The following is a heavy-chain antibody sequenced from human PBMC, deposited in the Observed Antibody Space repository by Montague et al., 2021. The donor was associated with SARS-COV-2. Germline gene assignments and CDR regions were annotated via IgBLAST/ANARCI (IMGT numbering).Heavy chain of an antibody. D-gene: IGHD6-6*01. CDR1: GGSISSYY. Sequence: SETLSLTCTVSGGSISSYYWSWIRQPPGKGLEWIGYIYYSGSTNYNPPPKSRVTISVDTSKNQFPLRLSSVTAAATAVYYCARDGHIAARPADYYGMDVWGQGTTVTVSS. CDR3: ARDGHIAARPADYYGMDV. V-gene: IGHV4-59*01. J-gene: IGHJ6*02. CDR2: IYYSGST.